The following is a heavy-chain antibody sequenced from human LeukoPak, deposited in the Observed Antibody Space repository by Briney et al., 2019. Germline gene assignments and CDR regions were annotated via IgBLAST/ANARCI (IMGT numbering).Heavy chain of an antibody. D-gene: IGHD3-22*01. Sequence: GGSLRLSCAASGFTVSSNYMSWVRQAPGKWLEWVSVIYSGGSTYYADSVKGRFTISRDNSKNTLYLQMNSLRAEDTAVYYCAGGNTYYYDSSGYFDYWGQGTLVTVSS. V-gene: IGHV3-53*01. CDR1: GFTVSSNY. CDR3: AGGNTYYYDSSGYFDY. CDR2: IYSGGST. J-gene: IGHJ4*02.